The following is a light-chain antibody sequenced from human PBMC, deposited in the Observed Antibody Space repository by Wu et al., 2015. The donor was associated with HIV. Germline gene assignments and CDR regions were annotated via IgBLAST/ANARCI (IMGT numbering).Light chain of an antibody. CDR2: YI. Sequence: VGDRVTITXRASQSISSXKLVSAETRESPNLPDLWYIQFANGVPSRFSGSGSGTDFTLTISSLQPEDVATYYCQQSYSTRLLTFGPGTKVDIK. CDR3: QQSYSTRLLT. CDR1: QSISS. J-gene: IGKJ3*01. V-gene: IGKV1-39*01.